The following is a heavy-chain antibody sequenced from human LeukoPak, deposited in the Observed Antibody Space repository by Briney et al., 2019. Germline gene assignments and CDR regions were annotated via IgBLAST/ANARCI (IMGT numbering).Heavy chain of an antibody. CDR3: AREKAVAGAFDI. J-gene: IGHJ3*02. D-gene: IGHD6-19*01. CDR2: IYYSGST. CDR1: GGSISSSSYY. V-gene: IGHV4-61*01. Sequence: SETLSLTCTVSGGSISSSSYYWSWIRQPPGKGLEWIGYIYYSGSTNCNPSLKSRVTISVDTSKNQFSLKLSSVTAADTAVYYCAREKAVAGAFDIWGQGTMVTVSS.